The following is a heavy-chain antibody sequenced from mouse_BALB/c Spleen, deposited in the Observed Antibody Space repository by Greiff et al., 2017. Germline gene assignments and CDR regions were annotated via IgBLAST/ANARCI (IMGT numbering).Heavy chain of an antibody. CDR2: ISSGGST. CDR1: GFTFSSYA. Sequence: EVMLVESGGGLVKPGGSLKLSCAASGFTFSSYAMSWVRQTPEKRLEWVASISSGGSTYYPDSVKGRFTISRDNARNILYLQMSSLRSEDTAMYYCARGEGVTWFAYWGQGTLVTVSA. J-gene: IGHJ3*01. CDR3: ARGEGVTWFAY. V-gene: IGHV5-6-5*01.